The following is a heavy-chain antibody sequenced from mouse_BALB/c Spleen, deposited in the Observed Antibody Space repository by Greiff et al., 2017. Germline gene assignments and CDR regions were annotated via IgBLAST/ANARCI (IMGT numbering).Heavy chain of an antibody. CDR2: ISSGGSYT. D-gene: IGHD2-2*01. Sequence: EVKLVESGGGLVKPGGSLKLSCAASGFTFSSYTMSWVRQTPEKRLEWVATISSGGSYTYYPDSVKGRFTISRDNAKNTLYLQMSSLKSEDTAMYYCTRDHGYDRGFAYWGQGTLVTVSA. V-gene: IGHV5-6-4*01. CDR1: GFTFSSYT. J-gene: IGHJ3*01. CDR3: TRDHGYDRGFAY.